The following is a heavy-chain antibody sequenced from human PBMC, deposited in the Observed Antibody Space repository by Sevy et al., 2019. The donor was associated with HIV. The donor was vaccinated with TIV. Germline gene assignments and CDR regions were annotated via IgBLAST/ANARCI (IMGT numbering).Heavy chain of an antibody. CDR3: ARDDGNYYFHY. Sequence: GGSLILSCAASGFTFSKYWMGWVRQAPGKGLEWVANIKQDAGQKYYVDSVKGRFTISRDNAKNSLYLQMNSLRAEDTVVYFCARDDGNYYFHYWGQGTLVTVSS. V-gene: IGHV3-7*01. J-gene: IGHJ4*02. CDR1: GFTFSKYW. D-gene: IGHD1-7*01. CDR2: IKQDAGQK.